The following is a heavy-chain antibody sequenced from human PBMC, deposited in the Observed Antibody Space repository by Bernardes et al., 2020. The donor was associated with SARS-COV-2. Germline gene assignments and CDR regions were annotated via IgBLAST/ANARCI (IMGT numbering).Heavy chain of an antibody. J-gene: IGHJ5*02. CDR3: ARVGGIFGVDLNWFDP. CDR2: IYYSGST. CDR1: GGSISSYY. D-gene: IGHD3-3*01. V-gene: IGHV4-59*01. Sequence: LSLTCTVSGGSISSYYWSWIRQPPGKGLEWIGYIYYSGSTNYNPSLKSRVTISVDTSKNQFSLKLSSVTAADTAVYYCARVGGIFGVDLNWFDPWGQGTLVSVS.